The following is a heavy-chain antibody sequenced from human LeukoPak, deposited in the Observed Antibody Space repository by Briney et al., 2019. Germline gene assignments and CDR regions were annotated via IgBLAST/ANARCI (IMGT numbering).Heavy chain of an antibody. V-gene: IGHV3-74*03. CDR1: GFTFSNYW. Sequence: SGGSLRLSCAASGFTFSNYWVHWVRQAPGKGLVWVSRINRDGSTTKYADSVEGRFTVSRDNAKNTLNLQMNSLRAEDTAEYYCARDKKSGESSEIDYWGQGTLVTVSS. CDR3: ARDKKSGESSEIDY. D-gene: IGHD3-10*01. CDR2: INRDGSTT. J-gene: IGHJ4*02.